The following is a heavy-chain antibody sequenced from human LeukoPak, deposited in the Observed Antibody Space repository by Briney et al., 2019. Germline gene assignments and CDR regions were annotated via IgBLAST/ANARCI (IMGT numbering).Heavy chain of an antibody. CDR3: ARHVATVTTWDLYYFDY. CDR1: GGSISSSSYY. J-gene: IGHJ4*02. Sequence: PSETLSLTCTVSGGSISSSSYYWGWVRQPPGKGLEWIGSIYYSGNTYYNPSLKNRVTISVDTSKNQFSLKLSSVTAADTAVYYCARHVATVTTWDLYYFDYWGQGTLVTVSS. D-gene: IGHD4-17*01. CDR2: IYYSGNT. V-gene: IGHV4-39*01.